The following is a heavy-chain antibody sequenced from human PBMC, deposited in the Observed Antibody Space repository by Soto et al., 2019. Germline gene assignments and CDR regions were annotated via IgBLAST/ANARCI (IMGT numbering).Heavy chain of an antibody. V-gene: IGHV4-39*01. D-gene: IGHD1-7*01. Sequence: SETLSLTCTVSGGSISSSSYYGGWIRQPPGKGLEWIGSIYYSGSTYYNPSLKSRVTISVDTSKNQFSLKLSSVTAADTAVYNCARHEKNWNSPSYHYYGMDVGGQGTTVTGSS. CDR1: GGSISSSSYY. CDR3: ARHEKNWNSPSYHYYGMDV. CDR2: IYYSGST. J-gene: IGHJ6*02.